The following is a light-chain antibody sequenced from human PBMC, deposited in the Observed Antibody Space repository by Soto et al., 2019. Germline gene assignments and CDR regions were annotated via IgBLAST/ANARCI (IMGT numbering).Light chain of an antibody. J-gene: IGKJ1*01. CDR1: QSISSY. CDR2: AAS. CDR3: PQRYRTPPT. V-gene: IGKV1-39*01. Sequence: DIQMTQSPSSLSASVGDRVTITCRASQSISSYLNWYQQKPGKAPKLLIYAASSLQSGVPSRFRCSGSGTDFPLTNSKLQPEEFATYYRPQRYRTPPTFRQGTKVEIK.